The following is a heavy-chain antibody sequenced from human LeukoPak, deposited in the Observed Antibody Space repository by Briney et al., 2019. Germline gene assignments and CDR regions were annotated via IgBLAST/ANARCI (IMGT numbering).Heavy chain of an antibody. Sequence: QVQLQESGPGLVKPSQTLSLTCTVSGGSISRGGYYWSWIRQHPGKGLEWIGYIYYSGSTYYNPSLKSRVTISVDTSKNQFSLKLSSVTAADTAVYYCARGRSGSYYFDYWGQGTLVTVST. CDR2: IYYSGST. V-gene: IGHV4-31*03. CDR3: ARGRSGSYYFDY. D-gene: IGHD1-26*01. J-gene: IGHJ4*02. CDR1: GGSISRGGYY.